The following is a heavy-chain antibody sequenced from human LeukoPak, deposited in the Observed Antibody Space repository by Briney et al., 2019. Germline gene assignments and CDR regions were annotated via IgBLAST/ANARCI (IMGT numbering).Heavy chain of an antibody. CDR3: ARDSSGYSTFDY. CDR2: INPSGGST. J-gene: IGHJ4*02. V-gene: IGHV1-46*01. D-gene: IGHD3-22*01. CDR1: GYTFTSYY. Sequence: ASVKVSCKASGYTFTSYYMHWVRQAPGQGLEWMGIINPSGGSTSYAQKFQGRVTMTRDTSTSTVYMELRSLRSDDTAVYYCARDSSGYSTFDYWGQGTLVTVSS.